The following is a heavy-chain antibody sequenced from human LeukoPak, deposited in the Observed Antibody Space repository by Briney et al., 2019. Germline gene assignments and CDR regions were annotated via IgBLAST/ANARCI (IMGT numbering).Heavy chain of an antibody. Sequence: GGSLRLSCAASGFTFSNYAMSWVRQAPGKGLEWVSGLSGSGGSTYYADSVKGRFTISRDNSKNTVYLQMNSLRVEDTAIYYCARGQEFDDGVFDSWGQGTLVTVSS. CDR2: LSGSGGST. CDR3: ARGQEFDDGVFDS. V-gene: IGHV3-23*01. J-gene: IGHJ4*02. D-gene: IGHD1-1*01. CDR1: GFTFSNYA.